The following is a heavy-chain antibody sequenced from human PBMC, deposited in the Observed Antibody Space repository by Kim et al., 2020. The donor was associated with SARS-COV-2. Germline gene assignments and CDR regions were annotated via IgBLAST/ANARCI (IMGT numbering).Heavy chain of an antibody. J-gene: IGHJ6*02. CDR1: GFTFSSYS. V-gene: IGHV3-21*01. CDR3: ARDTFTVTQNIAQYGMDV. CDR2: ISSSSSYI. D-gene: IGHD4-17*01. Sequence: GGSLRLSCAASGFTFSSYSMNWVRQAPGKGLEWVSSISSSSSYIYYADSVKGRFTISRDNAKNSLYLQMNSLRAEDTAVYYCARDTFTVTQNIAQYGMDVWGQGTTVTVSS.